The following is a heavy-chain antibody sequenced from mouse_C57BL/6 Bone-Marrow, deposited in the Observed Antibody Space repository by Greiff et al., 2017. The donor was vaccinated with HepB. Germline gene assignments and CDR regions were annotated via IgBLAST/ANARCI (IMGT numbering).Heavy chain of an antibody. Sequence: QVQLQQPGAELVKPGASVKLSCKASGYTFTSYWMHWVKQRPGRGLEWIGRIDPNSGGTKYNEKFKSKATLTVDKPSSTAYMQLSSLTYEDFAVYYCASHITTAGGYYAMDYWGQGTSVTVSS. D-gene: IGHD1-1*01. CDR2: IDPNSGGT. CDR3: ASHITTAGGYYAMDY. V-gene: IGHV1-72*01. CDR1: GYTFTSYW. J-gene: IGHJ4*01.